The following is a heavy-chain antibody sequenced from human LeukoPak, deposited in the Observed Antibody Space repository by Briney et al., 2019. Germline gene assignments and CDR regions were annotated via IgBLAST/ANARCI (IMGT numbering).Heavy chain of an antibody. CDR3: ARSFLDYMDV. J-gene: IGHJ6*03. Sequence: SETPSLTCTVSGESNNPYYWNWIRQPAGKGLEWIGHIYKSGSTNYNPSLKSRVTMSLDTSKNQFSLKLRSVTAADTAVYFCARSFLDYMDVWGKGTTVTVSS. CDR1: GESNNPYY. D-gene: IGHD2/OR15-2a*01. V-gene: IGHV4-4*07. CDR2: IYKSGST.